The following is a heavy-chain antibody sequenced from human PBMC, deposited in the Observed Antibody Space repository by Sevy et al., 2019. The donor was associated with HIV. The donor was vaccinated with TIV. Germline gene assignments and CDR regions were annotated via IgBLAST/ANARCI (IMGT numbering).Heavy chain of an antibody. Sequence: LSLTCSVSGGSIRSHYWNWIRQPAGRGLEWIGLIYTSGSTNYNPSLKSRVTLSVDTSKNQFSLKLGSVTAADTAVYYCARGEGSGSFDYWGQGTLVTVSS. CDR1: GGSIRSHY. D-gene: IGHD1-26*01. J-gene: IGHJ4*02. V-gene: IGHV4-4*07. CDR2: IYTSGST. CDR3: ARGEGSGSFDY.